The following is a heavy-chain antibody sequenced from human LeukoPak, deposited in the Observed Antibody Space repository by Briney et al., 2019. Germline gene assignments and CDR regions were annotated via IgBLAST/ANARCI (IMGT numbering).Heavy chain of an antibody. CDR2: ISGSGGST. V-gene: IGHV3-23*01. D-gene: IGHD3-9*01. CDR3: AKYDIDYYFDY. CDR1: GFTFSGYA. J-gene: IGHJ4*02. Sequence: GGSLRLSCAAAGFTFSGYAMSWVRQAPGKGLEWVSAISGSGGSTYYADSVKGRFTISRDNSKNTLYLQMNSLRAEDTAVYYCAKYDIDYYFDYWGQGTLVTVSS.